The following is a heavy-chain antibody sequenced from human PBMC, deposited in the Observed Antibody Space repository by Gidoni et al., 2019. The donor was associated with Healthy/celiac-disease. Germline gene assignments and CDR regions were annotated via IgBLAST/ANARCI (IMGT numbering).Heavy chain of an antibody. CDR3: ARGETRYGDLVDY. CDR1: GFTFSSYG. V-gene: IGHV3-33*01. D-gene: IGHD4-17*01. CDR2: IWYDGSNK. J-gene: IGHJ4*02. Sequence: QVQLVESGGGVVQSGRSLSLSCAASGFTFSSYGMHWVRQAPGQGLGWVAVIWYDGSNKYYADSVKGRFTISRDNSKNTLYLQMNSLRAEDTAVYYCARGETRYGDLVDYWGQGTLVTVSS.